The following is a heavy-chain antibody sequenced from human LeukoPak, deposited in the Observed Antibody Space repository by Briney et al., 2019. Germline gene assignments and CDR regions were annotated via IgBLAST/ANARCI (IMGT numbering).Heavy chain of an antibody. D-gene: IGHD2-8*01. CDR1: GFTFRSYW. CDR2: IKQDGSEK. Sequence: GGSLRLSCVASGFTFRSYWMSWVRQAPGKGLEWVANIKQDGSEKYYVDSVKGRFTISRDNAKTSLPLQMNSLRAEATALYSCARTNGVITDCYYFGYGAQGTVATVSS. V-gene: IGHV3-7*04. J-gene: IGHJ4*02. CDR3: ARTNGVITDCYYFGY.